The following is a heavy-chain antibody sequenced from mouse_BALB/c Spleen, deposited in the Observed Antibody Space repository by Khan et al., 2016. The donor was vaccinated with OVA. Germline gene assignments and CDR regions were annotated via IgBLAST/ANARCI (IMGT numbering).Heavy chain of an antibody. CDR3: VRDGAYYGNDGWFAD. CDR2: INPSNGYT. D-gene: IGHD2-14*01. J-gene: IGHJ3*01. Sequence: VQLQQSGAELARPGASVKMSCKASGYTFTSYTIHWIKQRPGQGLEWIGYINPSNGYTNYNQKFKDKATLTADKSSTTAYMQLSSLTSDDSAVYNGVRDGAYYGNDGWFADWGQGTLVTVSA. V-gene: IGHV1-4*01. CDR1: GYTFTSYT.